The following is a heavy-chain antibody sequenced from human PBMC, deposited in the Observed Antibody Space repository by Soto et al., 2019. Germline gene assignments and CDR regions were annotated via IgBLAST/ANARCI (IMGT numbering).Heavy chain of an antibody. CDR2: VIPILGIA. Sequence: SVKVSCKASGGTFSSYTISWVRQAPGQGLEWMGRVIPILGIANYAQKFQGRVTIIADKSTSTAYMELSSLRSEDTAVYYCAVLIRERQADYWGQGTLVTVSS. J-gene: IGHJ4*02. CDR3: AVLIRERQADY. CDR1: GGTFSSYT. V-gene: IGHV1-69*02. D-gene: IGHD1-1*01.